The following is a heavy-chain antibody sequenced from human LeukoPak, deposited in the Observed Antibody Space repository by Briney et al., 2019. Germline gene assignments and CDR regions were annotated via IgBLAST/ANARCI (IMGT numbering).Heavy chain of an antibody. Sequence: SETLSLTCTVSGGSISSSTHFWGWIRRPPGKGLEWIGSIYYSGSTYHNPPLKSRVIISIDTSKNQFSLNLSSVTAADMAVYYCARAYYDFWSGYYSRGDAFDIWGQGTMVTVSS. V-gene: IGHV4-39*01. CDR3: ARAYYDFWSGYYSRGDAFDI. CDR2: IYYSGST. CDR1: GGSISSSTHF. J-gene: IGHJ3*02. D-gene: IGHD3-3*01.